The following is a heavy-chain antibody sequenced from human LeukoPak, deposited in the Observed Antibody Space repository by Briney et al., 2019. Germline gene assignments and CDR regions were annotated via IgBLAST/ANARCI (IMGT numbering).Heavy chain of an antibody. V-gene: IGHV4-4*07. CDR3: ARDSGTTGEVKFDP. Sequence: SDTLSLTCSVSGGSISSYYWSWIRQPAGTALEWIGRIYTSGTITYNPSLKSRVTMSVDTSKNQFSLKLSSVTAADTAVYYCARDSGTTGEVKFDPWGQGTLVTVSS. CDR1: GGSISSYY. CDR2: IYTSGTI. J-gene: IGHJ5*02. D-gene: IGHD3-10*01.